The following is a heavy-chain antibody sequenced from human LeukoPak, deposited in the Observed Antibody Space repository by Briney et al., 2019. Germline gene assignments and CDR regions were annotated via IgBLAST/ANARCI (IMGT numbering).Heavy chain of an antibody. Sequence: ATVKISCKVSGYTFTDYYMQWVQQAPGKGLEWMGLVDPEDGETIYAEKFQGRVTITADTSTDTAYMELSSLRSEDTAVYYCATTKVGGVIRFDPWGQGTPVSVSS. CDR1: GYTFTDYY. V-gene: IGHV1-69-2*01. CDR2: VDPEDGET. D-gene: IGHD3-10*01. J-gene: IGHJ5*02. CDR3: ATTKVGGVIRFDP.